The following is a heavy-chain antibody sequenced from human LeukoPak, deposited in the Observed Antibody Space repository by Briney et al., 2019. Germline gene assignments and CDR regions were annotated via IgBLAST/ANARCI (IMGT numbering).Heavy chain of an antibody. Sequence: GGSLRLSCAASGLTFSSYGMHWVRQAPGKGLEWVAVISYDGSNKYYADSVKGRFTISRDNSKNTLYLQMNSLRAKDTAVYYCAREIDVVVIATCGYWGQGTLVTVSS. J-gene: IGHJ4*02. CDR1: GLTFSSYG. CDR2: ISYDGSNK. V-gene: IGHV3-30*03. CDR3: AREIDVVVIATCGY. D-gene: IGHD2-21*01.